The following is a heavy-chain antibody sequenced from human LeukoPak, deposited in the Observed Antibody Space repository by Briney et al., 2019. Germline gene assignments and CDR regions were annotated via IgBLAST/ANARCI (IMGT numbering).Heavy chain of an antibody. CDR3: ARQADDYGDPLSYFDY. Sequence: GESLKISCKGSGYSFTSYWIGWVRQMPGKGLEWMGIIYPGDSDTRYSPSFQGQVTISADKSISTAYLQWSSLKASDTAMYYCARQADDYGDPLSYFDYWGQGTLVTVSS. V-gene: IGHV5-51*01. CDR1: GYSFTSYW. J-gene: IGHJ4*02. D-gene: IGHD4-17*01. CDR2: IYPGDSDT.